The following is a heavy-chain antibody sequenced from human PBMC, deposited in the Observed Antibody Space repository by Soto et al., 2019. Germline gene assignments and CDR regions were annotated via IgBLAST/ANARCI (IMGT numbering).Heavy chain of an antibody. CDR1: GFTFSSYG. CDR3: ARDYSGGYYYYGMDV. J-gene: IGHJ6*02. CDR2: IWYDGSNK. V-gene: IGHV3-33*01. Sequence: QVQLVESGGGVVQPGRSLRLSCAASGFTFSSYGMHWVRQAPGKGLEWVAVIWYDGSNKYYADSVKGRFTISRDNSKNTLYLQMNSLRAEDTAVYYCARDYSGGYYYYGMDVWGQGTTVTVSS. D-gene: IGHD1-26*01.